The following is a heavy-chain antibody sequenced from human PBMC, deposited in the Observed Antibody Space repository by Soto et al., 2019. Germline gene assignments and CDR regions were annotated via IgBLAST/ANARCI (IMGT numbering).Heavy chain of an antibody. Sequence: QVQLVESGGGVVQPGRSLRLSCAASGFSFSTYSMHWVRQAPGKGLEWVAVLSYDVRNKFYADSVKGRFIISRDNAKSTLYLQMSSLRTEDTAVYYCARERVACYYNVIGYWGQGTLVTVSS. J-gene: IGHJ4*02. D-gene: IGHD3-10*02. V-gene: IGHV3-30*04. CDR1: GFSFSTYS. CDR3: ARERVACYYNVIGY. CDR2: LSYDVRNK.